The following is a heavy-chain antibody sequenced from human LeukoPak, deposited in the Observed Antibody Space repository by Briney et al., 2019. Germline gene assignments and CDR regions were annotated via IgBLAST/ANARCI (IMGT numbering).Heavy chain of an antibody. CDR1: GFTFSNYE. V-gene: IGHV3-48*03. CDR3: ARLGYCSSSSCHGEYYFDY. Sequence: GGSLRLSCAASGFTFSNYEMNWVRQAPGKGLEWVSYISLSASTIYFADSVKGRFTISRDNAKNSLYLQMNSLRAEDTAVYYCARLGYCSSSSCHGEYYFDYWGQGTLVTASS. J-gene: IGHJ4*02. D-gene: IGHD2-2*01. CDR2: ISLSASTI.